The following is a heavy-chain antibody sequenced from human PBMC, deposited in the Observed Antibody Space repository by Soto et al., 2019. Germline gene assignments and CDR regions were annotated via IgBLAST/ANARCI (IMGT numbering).Heavy chain of an antibody. CDR3: ARAEPPGDYDYYYYMDV. D-gene: IGHD4-17*01. CDR1: GFTFSSYA. Sequence: GGSLRLACAASGFTFSSYAMSWVRQAPGKGLEWVSSISSSSSYIYYADSVKGRFTISRDNAKNSLNLQMNSLRAEDTAVYYCARAEPPGDYDYYYYMDVWGKGTTVTVSS. V-gene: IGHV3-21*01. J-gene: IGHJ6*03. CDR2: ISSSSSYI.